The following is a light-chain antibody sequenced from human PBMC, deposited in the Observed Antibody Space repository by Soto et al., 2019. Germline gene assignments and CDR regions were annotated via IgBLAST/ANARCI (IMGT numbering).Light chain of an antibody. J-gene: IGKJ2*01. V-gene: IGKV3-11*01. Sequence: EIVLTQSPATLTLSPGERATLSCRASQSVSSYLAWYQQKPAQAPRLLIYDASHRATGIPARFSGGGSRTYITITITSLDREDFAVYYCQQRTNWRPVYALGRGTNLEIK. CDR1: QSVSSY. CDR3: QQRTNWRPVYA. CDR2: DAS.